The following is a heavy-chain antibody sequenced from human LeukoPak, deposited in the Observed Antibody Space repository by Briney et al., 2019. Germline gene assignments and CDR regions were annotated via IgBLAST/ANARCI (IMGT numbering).Heavy chain of an antibody. J-gene: IGHJ4*02. CDR1: GFTVSSNY. CDR3: ARVANYYDSSGYNDY. D-gene: IGHD3-22*01. Sequence: GGSLRLSCAASGFTVSSNYMSWVRQAPGKGLEWVSVIYSGGSTYYADSVKGRFTISRDNSKNTLYLQMNSLRAEDTAVYYRARVANYYDSSGYNDYWGQGTLVTVSS. V-gene: IGHV3-66*01. CDR2: IYSGGST.